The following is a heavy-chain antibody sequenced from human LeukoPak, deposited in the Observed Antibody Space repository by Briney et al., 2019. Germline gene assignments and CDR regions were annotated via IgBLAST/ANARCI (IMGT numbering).Heavy chain of an antibody. CDR1: GFTFSSYG. V-gene: IGHV3-33*01. CDR3: ARDRYVAGDRQSPYYYYGMDV. J-gene: IGHJ6*02. CDR2: IWYDGTNK. Sequence: GGSLRLSCAASGFTFSSYGMHWVRQAPGKGLEWVSVIWYDGTNKYYAESVKGRFSISRDNAKNSLYLQMNSLRDEDTAVYYCARDRYVAGDRQSPYYYYGMDVWGQGTTVTVSS. D-gene: IGHD6-19*01.